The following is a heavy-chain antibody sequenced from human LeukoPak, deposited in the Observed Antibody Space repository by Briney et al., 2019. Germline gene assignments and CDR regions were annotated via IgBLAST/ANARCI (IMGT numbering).Heavy chain of an antibody. CDR3: AKGSGWSYFDY. J-gene: IGHJ4*02. CDR1: GFTFDDYT. V-gene: IGHV3-43*01. Sequence: GGSLRLSCAASGFTFDDYTMHWVRQAPGKGLEWVSFISWGGSSTYYADSVKGRFTISRDNSKNSLYLQMNSLRTEDTALYFCAKGSGWSYFDYWGQGTLVTVSS. D-gene: IGHD6-19*01. CDR2: ISWGGSST.